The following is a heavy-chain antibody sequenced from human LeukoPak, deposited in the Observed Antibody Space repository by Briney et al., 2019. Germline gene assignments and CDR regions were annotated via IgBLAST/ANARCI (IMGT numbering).Heavy chain of an antibody. CDR1: GFTFSSYA. J-gene: IGHJ6*03. D-gene: IGHD3-10*01. CDR3: AKAVREIGVYYYYMDV. Sequence: PGGSLRLSCAASGFTFSSYAMSWVRQAPGKGLEWVSAISGSGGSTYYADSVKGRFTISRDNSKNTLYLQMNSLRAEDTAVYYCAKAVREIGVYYYYMDVWGKGTTVTVSS. CDR2: ISGSGGST. V-gene: IGHV3-23*01.